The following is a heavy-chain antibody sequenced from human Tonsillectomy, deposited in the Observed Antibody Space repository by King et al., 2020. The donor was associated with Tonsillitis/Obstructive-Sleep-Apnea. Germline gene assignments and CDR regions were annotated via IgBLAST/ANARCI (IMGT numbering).Heavy chain of an antibody. CDR1: GFTFSSYW. V-gene: IGHV3-7*03. D-gene: IGHD5-18*01. Sequence: EVQLVESRGGLVQPGGSLRLSCAASGFTFSSYWMSWVRQAPGKGLEWVANIKQDGSEKYYVDSVKGRFTISRDNAKNSLYLQMNSLRAEDTAVYYCARTLGTTAMAFYFDYWGQGTLVTVSS. J-gene: IGHJ4*02. CDR2: IKQDGSEK. CDR3: ARTLGTTAMAFYFDY.